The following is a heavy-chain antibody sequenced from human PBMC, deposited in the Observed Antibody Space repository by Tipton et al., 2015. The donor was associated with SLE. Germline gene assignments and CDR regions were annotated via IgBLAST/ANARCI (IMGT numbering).Heavy chain of an antibody. D-gene: IGHD7-27*01. V-gene: IGHV4-4*07. CDR3: ARDGSFAWGLDY. J-gene: IGHJ4*02. CDR2: IYSSGST. CDR1: GGSTTSYY. Sequence: GLVKPSETLSLICTVSGGSTTSYYWSWIRQPAGKGLEWIGRIYSSGSTNYNPSLKSRVTMSIDTSRNLFSLNLRSMSDADTAVYYCARDGSFAWGLDYWGQGTVVTVSS.